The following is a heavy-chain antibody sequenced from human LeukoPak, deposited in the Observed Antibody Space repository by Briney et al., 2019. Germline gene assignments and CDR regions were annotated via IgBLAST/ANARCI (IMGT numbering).Heavy chain of an antibody. V-gene: IGHV4-4*07. CDR2: IFSSGNT. CDR3: AKQFQIGVNYFDY. J-gene: IGHJ4*02. D-gene: IGHD3-22*01. CDR1: GGSIDNYY. Sequence: PSETLSLTCTVSGGSIDNYYRIWIRQPAGKGLDGIGRIFSSGNTNYNPSLKSRVTMSVDTSKTQFSLKLSSVTAADTAVYYCAKQFQIGVNYFDYWGQGTPVTVSS.